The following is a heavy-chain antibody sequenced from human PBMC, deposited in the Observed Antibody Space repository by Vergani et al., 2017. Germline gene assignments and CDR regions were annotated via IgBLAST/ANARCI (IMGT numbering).Heavy chain of an antibody. D-gene: IGHD1-26*01. CDR1: GGSFSGYY. CDR3: ARGGMVVPFDY. J-gene: IGHJ4*02. Sequence: QVQLQQWGAGLLKPSETLSLTCAVYGGSFSGYYWSWIRQPPGKGLEWIGEINHSGSTNYNPSLKSRVTISVDTSKNQFSLKLSSVTAADTVVYYCARGGMVVPFDYWGQGTLVTVSS. V-gene: IGHV4-34*01. CDR2: INHSGST.